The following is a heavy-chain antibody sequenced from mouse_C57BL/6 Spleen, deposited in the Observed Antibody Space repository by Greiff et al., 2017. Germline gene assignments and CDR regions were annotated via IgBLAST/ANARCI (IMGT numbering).Heavy chain of an antibody. CDR3: ARSIYYGNWDAMDY. Sequence: QVQLQQPGAELVKPGASVKLSCKASGYTFTSYWMQWVKQRPGQGLEWIGEIDPSDSYTNYNQKFKGKAKLTVDTSSSTAYMQLSSLTSEDSAVYYCARSIYYGNWDAMDYWGQGTSVTVSS. J-gene: IGHJ4*01. CDR1: GYTFTSYW. V-gene: IGHV1-50*01. CDR2: IDPSDSYT. D-gene: IGHD2-1*01.